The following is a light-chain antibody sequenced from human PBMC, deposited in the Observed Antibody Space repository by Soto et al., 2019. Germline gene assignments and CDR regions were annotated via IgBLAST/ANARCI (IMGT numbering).Light chain of an antibody. V-gene: IGKV1-33*01. CDR3: QQYDSLLCT. CDR1: QDITNI. J-gene: IGKJ3*01. CDR2: GAS. Sequence: RATRAPSSLSSFVVVSLADTSRASQDITNILNWYQQKPGKAPKLLTYGASDWETVIPARFSGSGSGTDFTFTISNVQSEDTATYYCQQYDSLLCTFGHGTKVDIK.